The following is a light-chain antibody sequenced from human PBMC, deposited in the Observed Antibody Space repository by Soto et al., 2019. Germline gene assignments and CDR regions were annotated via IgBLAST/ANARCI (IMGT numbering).Light chain of an antibody. CDR1: GSDVGSYKL. CDR3: CSYVGTWV. V-gene: IGLV2-23*01. Sequence: SALTQPASVSGSLGQSITISCTGTGSDVGSYKLVSWYQQHPGKAPKLIIFEGINRPSGVSNRFSGSKSDNTASLTISGLQAEDEADYYCCSYVGTWVFGGGTKLTVL. CDR2: EGI. J-gene: IGLJ3*02.